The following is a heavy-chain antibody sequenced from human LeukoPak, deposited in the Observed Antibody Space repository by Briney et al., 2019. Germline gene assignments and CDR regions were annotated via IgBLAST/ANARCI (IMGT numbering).Heavy chain of an antibody. CDR2: ISGSGGST. D-gene: IGHD3-16*01. CDR3: AKLIIMRPTDPDC. Sequence: QAGGSLRLSCVASGFTFSSYAMSWVRQAPGKGLEWVSTISGSGGSTYYADSVKGRFTISRDNSKNTLYLQMNSLRAEDTAVYYCAKLIIMRPTDPDCWGQGTLVTVSS. V-gene: IGHV3-23*01. CDR1: GFTFSSYA. J-gene: IGHJ4*02.